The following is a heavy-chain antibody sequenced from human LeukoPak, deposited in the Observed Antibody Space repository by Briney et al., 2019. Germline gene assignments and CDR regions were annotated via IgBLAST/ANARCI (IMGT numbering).Heavy chain of an antibody. J-gene: IGHJ1*01. D-gene: IGHD2-21*02. V-gene: IGHV1-18*04. Sequence: ASVKVSCKASGYTFTSYGISWVRQAPGQGLEWMGWISAYNGNTNYAQKLQGRVTMTTDTSTSTAYMELRCLKSDDTAVYYCARDEGYCGGDCYPEYFQHWGQGTLVTVSS. CDR2: ISAYNGNT. CDR3: ARDEGYCGGDCYPEYFQH. CDR1: GYTFTSYG.